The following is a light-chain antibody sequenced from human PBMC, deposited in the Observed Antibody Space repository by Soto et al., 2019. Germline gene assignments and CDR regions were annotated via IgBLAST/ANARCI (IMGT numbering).Light chain of an antibody. J-gene: IGKJ3*01. CDR2: GAS. CDR1: QSVSSSY. V-gene: IGKV3-20*01. CDR3: QQYGSSLFT. Sequence: EIVLTQSPGTLSLSPGERATLSCRASQSVSSSYLAWYQQKPGQAPRLLIYGASSRATGIPDRFSGSGSGTDFTLTISRMEPEAFAVYYCQQYGSSLFTLGPGTKVDIK.